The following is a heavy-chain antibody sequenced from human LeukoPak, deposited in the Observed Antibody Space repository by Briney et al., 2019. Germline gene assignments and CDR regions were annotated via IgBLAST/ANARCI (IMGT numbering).Heavy chain of an antibody. CDR2: IYPGDSDT. CDR3: ATDHSSSWYFDY. V-gene: IGHV5-51*01. J-gene: IGHJ4*02. CDR1: GYSFTRYC. Sequence: GSLKISRKGSGYSFTRYCIGRVRQVPGKGLGWRGSIYPGDSDTRYSLSFQGQVTISADKSISTAYLQWSSLKASDTAMYYCATDHSSSWYFDYWGQGTLVTVSS. D-gene: IGHD6-13*01.